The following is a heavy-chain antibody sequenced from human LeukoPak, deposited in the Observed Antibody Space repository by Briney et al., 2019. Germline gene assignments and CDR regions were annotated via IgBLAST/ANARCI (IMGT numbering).Heavy chain of an antibody. Sequence: SETLSLTCAVYGGSFSGYYWSWIRQPPGKGLEWIGEINHSGSTNYNPSLKSRVTTSVDTSKNQFSLKLTSVTAADRAIYYCARVGWRWEPRAFDIWGQGTMVTVSS. CDR2: INHSGST. J-gene: IGHJ3*02. V-gene: IGHV4-34*01. CDR3: ARVGWRWEPRAFDI. CDR1: GGSFSGYY. D-gene: IGHD1-26*01.